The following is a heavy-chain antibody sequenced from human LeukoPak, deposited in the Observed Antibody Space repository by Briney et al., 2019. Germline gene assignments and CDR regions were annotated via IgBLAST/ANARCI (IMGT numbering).Heavy chain of an antibody. V-gene: IGHV3-48*04. CDR2: ISSSGSTI. D-gene: IGHD6-19*01. Sequence: GGSLRLSCAASGFTFSSYSMSWVRQAPGKGLEWVSYISSSGSTIYYADSVKGRFTISRDNAKNSLYLQMNSLRAEDTAVYYCARAGSIAVAFDAFDIWGQGTMVTVSS. CDR3: ARAGSIAVAFDAFDI. J-gene: IGHJ3*02. CDR1: GFTFSSYS.